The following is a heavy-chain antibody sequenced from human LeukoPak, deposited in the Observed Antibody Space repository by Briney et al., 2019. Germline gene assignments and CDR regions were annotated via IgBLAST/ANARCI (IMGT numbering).Heavy chain of an antibody. J-gene: IGHJ4*02. D-gene: IGHD1-7*01. Sequence: PGGSLRLSCAASGFTFSNYVMGWVRQAPGKGLEWVSAISGNSDGADYADSVQGRFTISRDNSKNTLYQQMNSLRAEDTAVYYCAKRTGVTELHFDHWGQGTLVTVSS. CDR1: GFTFSNYV. CDR2: ISGNSDGA. CDR3: AKRTGVTELHFDH. V-gene: IGHV3-23*01.